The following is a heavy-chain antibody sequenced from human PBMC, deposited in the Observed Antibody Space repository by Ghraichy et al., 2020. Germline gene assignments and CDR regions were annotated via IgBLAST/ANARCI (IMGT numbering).Heavy chain of an antibody. D-gene: IGHD4-23*01. Sequence: LSLTCVGSGFSFSSYGMNWVRQSPGKGLEWVSYITSSSRRIFYADSVKGRFTISRDNAQNSLSLQMNSLRDEDTAVYYCARASMVVRFFYYDGMDVWGQGTTVTVAS. CDR3: ARASMVVRFFYYDGMDV. CDR2: ITSSSRRI. V-gene: IGHV3-48*02. J-gene: IGHJ6*02. CDR1: GFSFSSYG.